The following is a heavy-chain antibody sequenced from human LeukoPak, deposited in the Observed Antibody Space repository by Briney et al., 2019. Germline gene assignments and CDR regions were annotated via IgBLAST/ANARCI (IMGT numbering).Heavy chain of an antibody. CDR1: GFTVSSNY. CDR2: IVGSSST. CDR3: ARIGAGSSRDY. D-gene: IGHD6-13*01. Sequence: KAGGSLRLSCAASGFTVSSNYMSWVRQAPGKGLEWVSSIVGSSSTYYADSLKGRFTISRDNAKNSLYLQMNSLRAEDTAVYYCARIGAGSSRDYWGQGTLVTVSS. V-gene: IGHV3-69-1*01. J-gene: IGHJ4*02.